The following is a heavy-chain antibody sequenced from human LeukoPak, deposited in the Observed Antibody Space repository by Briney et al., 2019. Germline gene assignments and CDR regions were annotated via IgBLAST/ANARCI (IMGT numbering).Heavy chain of an antibody. CDR3: ARSRLVTDYYFDY. J-gene: IGHJ4*02. CDR1: RFTFSDYY. CDR2: ISGSGGST. Sequence: GGSLRLSCAASRFTFSDYYMSWIRQAPGKGLEWVSAISGSGGSTYYADSVKGRFTISRDNSKNTLYLQMNSLGAEDTAVYYCARSRLVTDYYFDYWGQGTLVTVSS. V-gene: IGHV3-23*01. D-gene: IGHD3-9*01.